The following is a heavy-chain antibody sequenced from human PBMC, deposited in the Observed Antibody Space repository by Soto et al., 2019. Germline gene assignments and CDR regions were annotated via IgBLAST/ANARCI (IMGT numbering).Heavy chain of an antibody. CDR2: IWYDGSNK. J-gene: IGHJ6*02. CDR3: ARATGYSSSWFNSGGYYYYYYGMDV. CDR1: GFTFSSYG. Sequence: QVQLVESGGGVVQPGRSLRLSCAASGFTFSSYGMHWVRQAPGKGLEWVAVIWYDGSNKYYADSVKGRFTISRDNSKNTLYLQMNSLRAEDTAVYYCARATGYSSSWFNSGGYYYYYYGMDVWGQGTTVTVSS. V-gene: IGHV3-33*01. D-gene: IGHD6-13*01.